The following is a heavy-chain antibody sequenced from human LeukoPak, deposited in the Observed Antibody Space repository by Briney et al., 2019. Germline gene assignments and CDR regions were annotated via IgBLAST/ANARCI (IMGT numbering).Heavy chain of an antibody. D-gene: IGHD3-3*01. J-gene: IGHJ6*03. CDR2: IIPIFGTA. CDR1: GGTFSSYA. Sequence: SVKVSCKSSGGTFSSYAISWVRQAPEQGLEWMGGIIPIFGTANYAQKFQGRVTITTDESTSTAYMELSSLRSEDTAVYYCARAAVTIFGVDYYMDVWGKGTTVTVSS. V-gene: IGHV1-69*05. CDR3: ARAAVTIFGVDYYMDV.